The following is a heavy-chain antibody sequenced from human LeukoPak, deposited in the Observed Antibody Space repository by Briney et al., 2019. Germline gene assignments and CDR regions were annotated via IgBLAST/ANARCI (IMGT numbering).Heavy chain of an antibody. J-gene: IGHJ3*02. V-gene: IGHV1-46*01. CDR3: AREGHRSSSLLGAFDI. D-gene: IGHD6-13*01. CDR1: GYTFTSYY. CDR2: INRTGGTT. Sequence: ASVKVSCKASGYTFTSYYIHWVRQAPGQGPEWMGIINRTGGTTSYAQKFQGRVTMTRDTSTSTVYMELSSLRSEDTAVYHCAREGHRSSSLLGAFDIWGQGTMVTVSS.